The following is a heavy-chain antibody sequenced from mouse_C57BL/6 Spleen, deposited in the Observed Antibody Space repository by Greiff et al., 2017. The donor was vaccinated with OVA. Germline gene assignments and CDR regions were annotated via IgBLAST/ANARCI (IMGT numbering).Heavy chain of an antibody. Sequence: QVQLQQSGAELVKPGASVKLSCKASGYTFTDYYIHWVKQRPGQGLEWIGYLGPGSGSTYYNEKLKGQATLSADKSSNTAYMQLSSLTSEDSADYFSARRGTTDAMDDWGQGTSVTVSS. CDR3: ARRGTTDAMDD. CDR2: LGPGSGST. D-gene: IGHD1-1*01. CDR1: GYTFTDYY. V-gene: IGHV1-77*01. J-gene: IGHJ4*01.